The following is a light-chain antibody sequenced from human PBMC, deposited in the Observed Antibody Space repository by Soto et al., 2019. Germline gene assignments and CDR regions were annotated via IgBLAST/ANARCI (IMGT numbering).Light chain of an antibody. V-gene: IGLV1-44*01. Sequence: SLLTQPPPTSGGPRPRGTLSCSWSSSPIGSNTVNWYQQLPGTAPKLLIYSNNQRPSGVPDRFSGSKSGTSASLAISGLQSEDEADYYCAAWDDSLNGYVFGTGTKVTVL. CDR3: AAWDDSLNGYV. J-gene: IGLJ1*01. CDR2: SNN. CDR1: SSPIGSNT.